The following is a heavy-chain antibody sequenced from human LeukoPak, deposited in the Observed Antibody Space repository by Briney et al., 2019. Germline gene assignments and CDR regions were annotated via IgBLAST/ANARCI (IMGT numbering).Heavy chain of an antibody. V-gene: IGHV1-18*01. CDR1: GYTFTNFV. Sequence: ASVKVSCKASGYTFTNFVLIWVRQAPGQGLEWMGWISPYNGDTKYAQRIQDRVTMATDTSATTAYMELRSLRSDDTALYYCARSHSGSLRAPFDYWGQGTLATVSS. CDR2: ISPYNGDT. J-gene: IGHJ4*02. D-gene: IGHD3-10*01. CDR3: ARSHSGSLRAPFDY.